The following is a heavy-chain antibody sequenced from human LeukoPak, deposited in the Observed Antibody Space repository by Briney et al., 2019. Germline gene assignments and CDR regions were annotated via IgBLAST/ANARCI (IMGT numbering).Heavy chain of an antibody. Sequence: GGSLRLSCAASGFTFTRSAMGWVRQAPGKGLEWVSAISGSGGSTYYADSVKGRFTISRDNSKNTLYLQMNSLRAEDTAVYYCAKVPRTRIVVVVAAPVYYFDYWGQGTLVTVSS. CDR1: GFTFTRSA. D-gene: IGHD2-15*01. CDR2: ISGSGGST. V-gene: IGHV3-23*01. J-gene: IGHJ4*02. CDR3: AKVPRTRIVVVVAAPVYYFDY.